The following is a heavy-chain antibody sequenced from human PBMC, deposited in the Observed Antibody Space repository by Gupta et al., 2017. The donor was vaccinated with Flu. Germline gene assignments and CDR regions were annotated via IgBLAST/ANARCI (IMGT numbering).Heavy chain of an antibody. Sequence: QAPGQRLEWMGWINTDNGNTKYSQKFQGRGTSIRDTSASTVHLELSSLTSEDAAIYYCARRLGSTSWDDVFDIWGQGTTVTVSS. V-gene: IGHV1-3*04. CDR2: INTDNGNT. D-gene: IGHD2-2*01. CDR3: ARRLGSTSWDDVFDI. J-gene: IGHJ3*02.